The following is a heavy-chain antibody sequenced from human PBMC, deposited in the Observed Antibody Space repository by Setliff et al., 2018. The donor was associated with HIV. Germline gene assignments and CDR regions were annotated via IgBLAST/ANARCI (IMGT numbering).Heavy chain of an antibody. V-gene: IGHV3-21*01. CDR1: GFTFSSYT. D-gene: IGHD6-13*01. CDR3: ARGVAAAGTDY. J-gene: IGHJ4*02. CDR2: ISYSTGYI. Sequence: GGSLRLSCAASGFTFSSYTMNWVRQAPGRGLEWVSSISYSTGYIYYADSVKGRFTISRDNAKSSLYLQMNSLRAEDTAVYYCARGVAAAGTDYWGQGTLVTVSS.